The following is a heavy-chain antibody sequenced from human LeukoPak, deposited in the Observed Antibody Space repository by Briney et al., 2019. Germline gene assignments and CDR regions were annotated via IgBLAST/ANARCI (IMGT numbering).Heavy chain of an antibody. J-gene: IGHJ4*02. V-gene: IGHV1-69*05. D-gene: IGHD2-15*01. Sequence: SVKVSCKASGGTFSSYAISWVRQAPGQGLEWMGRIIPIFGTANYAQKFQGRVTITTDESTSTAYMELSSLRSEDTAVYYCAREDIVVVVAASHFDYWGQGTLVTVSS. CDR2: IIPIFGTA. CDR1: GGTFSSYA. CDR3: AREDIVVVVAASHFDY.